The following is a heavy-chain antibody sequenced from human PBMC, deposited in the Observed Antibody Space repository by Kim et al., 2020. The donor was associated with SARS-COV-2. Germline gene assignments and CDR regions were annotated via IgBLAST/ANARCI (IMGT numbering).Heavy chain of an antibody. CDR2: INHSGST. CDR1: GGSFSGYY. J-gene: IGHJ4*02. Sequence: SETLSLTCAVYGGSFSGYYWSWIRQPPGKGLEWIGEINHSGSTNYNPSLKSRVTISVDTSKNQFSLKLSSVTAADTAVYYCARAPASIAAAGTLYYFDYWGQGTLVTVSS. V-gene: IGHV4-34*01. D-gene: IGHD6-13*01. CDR3: ARAPASIAAAGTLYYFDY.